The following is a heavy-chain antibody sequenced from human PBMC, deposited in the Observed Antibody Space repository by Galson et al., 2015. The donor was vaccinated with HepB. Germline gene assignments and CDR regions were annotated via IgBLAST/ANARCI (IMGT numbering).Heavy chain of an antibody. Sequence: ETLSLTCTVSGGSINNYYWSWIRQPPGKGLEWIGYIYYSGSTNFNPSLKSRVTISVDTSKNQFSLKLSSVTATDTAVYYCATVRGGYRLDAFDIWGQGTMVSVSS. V-gene: IGHV4-59*01. CDR1: GGSINNYY. CDR2: IYYSGST. D-gene: IGHD5-18*01. J-gene: IGHJ3*02. CDR3: ATVRGGYRLDAFDI.